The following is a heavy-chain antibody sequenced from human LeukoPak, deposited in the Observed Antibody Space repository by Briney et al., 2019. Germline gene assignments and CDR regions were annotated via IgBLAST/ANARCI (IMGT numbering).Heavy chain of an antibody. J-gene: IGHJ4*02. CDR3: ASSLGPLPHY. CDR2: INSGGSGT. D-gene: IGHD7-27*01. Sequence: PGGSLRLSCAASGFPLSSYWMHWVRQAPGKGLVWVSRINSGGSGTSYADSVEGRFTISRDNVKNTLHLQMNSLRAEDTAVYYCASSLGPLPHYWGQGTLVTVSS. V-gene: IGHV3-74*01. CDR1: GFPLSSYW.